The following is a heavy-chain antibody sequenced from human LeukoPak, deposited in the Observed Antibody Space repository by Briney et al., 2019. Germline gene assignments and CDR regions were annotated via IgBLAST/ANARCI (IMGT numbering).Heavy chain of an antibody. Sequence: SETLSLTCAVSGVSISSGDFSWSWIRQPPGKGLEWIGYIYHSGSTTYNPSLKSRLTISLDTSKNQVSLRLTSVTAADTAVYYCAGDYGSGSYRFDYWGQGTRVTVSS. CDR1: GVSISSGDFS. CDR2: IYHSGST. CDR3: AGDYGSGSYRFDY. V-gene: IGHV4-30-2*01. D-gene: IGHD3-10*01. J-gene: IGHJ4*02.